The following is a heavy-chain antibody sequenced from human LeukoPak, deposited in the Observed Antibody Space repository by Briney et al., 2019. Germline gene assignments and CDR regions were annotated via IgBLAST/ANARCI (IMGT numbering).Heavy chain of an antibody. CDR3: ARESSGWDY. Sequence: GQSLKISCKGSGYSFSSYWIGWVHQMPGKGLEWMGIICPGDSDTRYGPSFQGQVTISADKSISTAYLQWSSLKASDTAMYYCARESSGWDYWGQGTLVTVSS. J-gene: IGHJ4*02. D-gene: IGHD6-19*01. V-gene: IGHV5-51*07. CDR1: GYSFSSYW. CDR2: ICPGDSDT.